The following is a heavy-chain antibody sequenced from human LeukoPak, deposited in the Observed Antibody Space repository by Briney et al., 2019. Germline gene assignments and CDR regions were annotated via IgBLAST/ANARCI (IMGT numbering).Heavy chain of an antibody. CDR1: GFTFGDYA. J-gene: IGHJ4*02. CDR2: IRSKAYGGTT. D-gene: IGHD5-18*01. CDR3: TRELPGIQLGDY. V-gene: IGHV3-49*03. Sequence: GGSLRLSCTASGFTFGDYAMSWLGQAPGKGLEWVGFIRSKAYGGTTEYAASVKGRFTISRDDSKSIAYLQMNSLKTEDTAVYYCTRELPGIQLGDYWGQGTLVTVSS.